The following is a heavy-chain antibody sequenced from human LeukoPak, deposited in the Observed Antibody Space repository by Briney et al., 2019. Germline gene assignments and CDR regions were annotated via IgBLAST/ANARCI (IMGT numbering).Heavy chain of an antibody. CDR1: GFTFSSYS. Sequence: GGSLRLSCAASGFTFSSYSMNWVRQAPGKGLEWVSYISGSSSTIYYADSVKGRFTISRDNAKNSLYLQMNSLRAEDTAVYYCARDLWFGELLGYYYYMDVWGKGTTVTVSS. CDR3: ARDLWFGELLGYYYYMDV. J-gene: IGHJ6*03. CDR2: ISGSSSTI. D-gene: IGHD3-10*01. V-gene: IGHV3-48*01.